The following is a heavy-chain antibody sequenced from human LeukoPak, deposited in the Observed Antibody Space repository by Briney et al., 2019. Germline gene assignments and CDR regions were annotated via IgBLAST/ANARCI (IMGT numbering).Heavy chain of an antibody. V-gene: IGHV4-59*08. CDR1: GGSIGSSY. CDR2: IYYTGGT. Sequence: SETLSLPCTVSGGSIGSSYWTWIRQPPRKGLESIIDIYYTGGTNYNPSLKSRVTISVDTSKNQFSLRLSSVTAADTAVYFCAKYGNSGWVIDNWGQGTLVTVSS. D-gene: IGHD6-19*01. J-gene: IGHJ4*02. CDR3: AKYGNSGWVIDN.